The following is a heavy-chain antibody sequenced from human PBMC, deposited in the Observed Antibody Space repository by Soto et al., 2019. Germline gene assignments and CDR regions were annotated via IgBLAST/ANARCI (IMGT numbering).Heavy chain of an antibody. CDR3: ARGASEWYSSSWLSDYYYMDV. CDR1: GGSISSSSYY. D-gene: IGHD6-13*01. Sequence: SETLSLTCTVSGGSISSSSYYWGWIRQPPGKGLEWIGSIYYSGSTYYNPSLKSRVTISVDTSKNQFSLKLSSVTAADTAVYYCARGASEWYSSSWLSDYYYMDVWGKGTTVTVSS. J-gene: IGHJ6*03. CDR2: IYYSGST. V-gene: IGHV4-39*01.